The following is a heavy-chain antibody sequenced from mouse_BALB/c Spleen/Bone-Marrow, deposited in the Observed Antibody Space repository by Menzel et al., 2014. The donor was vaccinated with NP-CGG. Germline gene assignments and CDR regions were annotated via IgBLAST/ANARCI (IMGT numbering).Heavy chain of an antibody. J-gene: IGHJ4*01. CDR1: GININDTS. V-gene: IGHV14-4*02. CDR3: NGNYYA. Sequence: VDPGPYVEWRRMPDGININDTSMHWVKHRPEQGLAWIGRIDPENGDTEYAPKFQGKATMTADTSSNTAYLQLSSLTSEDTAVYYCNGNYYA. D-gene: IGHD2-1*01. CDR2: IDPENGDT.